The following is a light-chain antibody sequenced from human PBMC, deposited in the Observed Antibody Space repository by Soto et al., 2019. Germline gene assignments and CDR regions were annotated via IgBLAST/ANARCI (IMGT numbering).Light chain of an antibody. Sequence: EILLTQSPDSLSLSPGDRATLSCRASQSFSSTFFAWYQQKPGQAPRLLIYGASSRATGIPDRFSGNGSGTDFTLTISRLEPEDFAVYYCQQYASSVTFGQGTKVEIK. CDR3: QQYASSVT. J-gene: IGKJ1*01. V-gene: IGKV3-20*01. CDR2: GAS. CDR1: QSFSSTF.